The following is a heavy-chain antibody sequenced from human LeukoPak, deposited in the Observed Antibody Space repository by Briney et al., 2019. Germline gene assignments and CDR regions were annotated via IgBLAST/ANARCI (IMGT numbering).Heavy chain of an antibody. CDR2: IYYSGST. CDR3: ARLSSSWYGGDYYGMDV. CDR1: GGSISSSSYY. J-gene: IGHJ6*02. Sequence: PSETLSLTCAVSGGSISSSSYYWGWSRQPPRKGLEWVGGIYYSGSTYYNPSLKSRVTISVDTSKNQFSLKLSSVTAADTAVYYCARLSSSWYGGDYYGMDVWGQGTTVTVSS. V-gene: IGHV4-39*01. D-gene: IGHD6-13*01.